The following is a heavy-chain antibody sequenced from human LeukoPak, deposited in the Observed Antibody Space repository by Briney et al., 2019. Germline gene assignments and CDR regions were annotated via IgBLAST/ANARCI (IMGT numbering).Heavy chain of an antibody. CDR3: ARRYGSGSYFDY. V-gene: IGHV3-74*01. J-gene: IGHJ4*02. CDR1: GFTFSSYG. CDR2: INSDGSST. D-gene: IGHD3-10*01. Sequence: GGSLRLSCAASGFTFSSYGMHWVRQAPGKGLVWVSLINSDGSSTTYADSVKGRFTISRDNAKNTLYLQMNSLRAEDTAVYYCARRYGSGSYFDYWGQGTLVTVSS.